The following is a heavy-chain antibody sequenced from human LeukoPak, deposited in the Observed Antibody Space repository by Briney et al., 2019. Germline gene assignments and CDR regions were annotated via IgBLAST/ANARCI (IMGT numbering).Heavy chain of an antibody. Sequence: GGSLRLSCAASGFTFSSYAMHWVRQAPGKGLEWVAVISYDGSNKYYADSVKGRFTISRDNSKNTLYLQMNSLRAEDTAVYYCAKLQYSSGCFDYWGQGTLVTVSS. D-gene: IGHD6-19*01. J-gene: IGHJ4*02. V-gene: IGHV3-30-3*02. CDR2: ISYDGSNK. CDR1: GFTFSSYA. CDR3: AKLQYSSGCFDY.